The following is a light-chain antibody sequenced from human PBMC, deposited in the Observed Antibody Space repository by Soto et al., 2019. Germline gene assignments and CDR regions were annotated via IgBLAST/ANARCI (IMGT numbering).Light chain of an antibody. V-gene: IGKV3-15*01. CDR1: QSVSSN. CDR2: GAS. Sequence: ETVMTQSPDTLSVSPGERATLSCRASQSVSSNLAWYQQRPGQAPRLLIYGASTRAAGIPGTFSGSGSGTEFTLTISSLQSEDFAVYYCQQYNNWPLTFGGGTKVELK. J-gene: IGKJ4*01. CDR3: QQYNNWPLT.